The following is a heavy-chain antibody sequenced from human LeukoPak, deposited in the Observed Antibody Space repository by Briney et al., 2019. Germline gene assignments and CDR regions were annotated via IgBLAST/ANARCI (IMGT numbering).Heavy chain of an antibody. D-gene: IGHD3-10*01. CDR3: VRDAWFGESRA. CDR1: GFTFSSYT. CDR2: IKTDGSEK. V-gene: IGHV3-7*01. J-gene: IGHJ4*02. Sequence: PGGSLRLSCAASGFTFSSYTMHWVRQAPGKGLEWVANIKTDGSEKYYVDSVKGRFTISRDNAKNSAYLQMNSLRVEDTAMYYCVRDAWFGESRAGGQGTLVTVSP.